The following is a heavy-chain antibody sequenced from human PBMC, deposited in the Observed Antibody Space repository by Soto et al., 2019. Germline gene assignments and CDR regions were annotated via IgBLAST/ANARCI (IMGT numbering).Heavy chain of an antibody. D-gene: IGHD4-4*01. CDR1: GGSISSYY. Sequence: QVQLQESGPGLVKPSETLSLTCTVSGGSISSYYWSWIRQPPGKGLEWIGYIYYSGSTNYNPSLKSRVTISVDTSKNQFSLKLSSVTAADTAVYYCARDHDYSKRRDYYYGMDVWGQGTTVTVSS. J-gene: IGHJ6*02. CDR3: ARDHDYSKRRDYYYGMDV. V-gene: IGHV4-59*01. CDR2: IYYSGST.